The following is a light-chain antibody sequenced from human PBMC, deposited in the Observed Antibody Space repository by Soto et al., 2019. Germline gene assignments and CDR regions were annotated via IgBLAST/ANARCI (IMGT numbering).Light chain of an antibody. V-gene: IGLV2-14*01. Sequence: QSVLTQPASVSGSPGQSITISCTGTSSDVGGYNFVSWYQQHPDKAPKLMIYDVTNRPSGVSNRFSGSKSGNTASLTISGLQVEHEADYYCRSYTSISTYVFGTGTKVTAL. CDR2: DVT. CDR1: SSDVGGYNF. CDR3: RSYTSISTYV. J-gene: IGLJ1*01.